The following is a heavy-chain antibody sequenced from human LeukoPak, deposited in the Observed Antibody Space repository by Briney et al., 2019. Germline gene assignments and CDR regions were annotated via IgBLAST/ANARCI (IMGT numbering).Heavy chain of an antibody. V-gene: IGHV3-30*02. CDR3: AKDLPGYGSGSYFDY. D-gene: IGHD3-10*01. Sequence: GGSLRLSCAASGFTFSSYGMHWVRQAPGKGLEWMAFIRYDGSNKYYADSVKGRFTISRDNSKNTLYLQMNSLRAEDTAVYYCAKDLPGYGSGSYFDYWGQGTLVTVSS. CDR2: IRYDGSNK. J-gene: IGHJ4*02. CDR1: GFTFSSYG.